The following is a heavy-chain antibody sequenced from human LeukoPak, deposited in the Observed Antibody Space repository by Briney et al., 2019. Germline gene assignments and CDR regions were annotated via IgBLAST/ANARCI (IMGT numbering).Heavy chain of an antibody. V-gene: IGHV4-59*01. Sequence: SETLSLTCTVSGGAISSYYWSWIRQPPGKGLEWIGYIYYSGSTNYNPSLKSRVTISVDTSKNQFSLKLSSVTAADTAVYYCARAGDRYTVTSVGGGYYFDYWGQGTLVTVSS. CDR3: ARAGDRYTVTSVGGGYYFDY. J-gene: IGHJ4*02. CDR2: IYYSGST. CDR1: GGAISSYY. D-gene: IGHD4-11*01.